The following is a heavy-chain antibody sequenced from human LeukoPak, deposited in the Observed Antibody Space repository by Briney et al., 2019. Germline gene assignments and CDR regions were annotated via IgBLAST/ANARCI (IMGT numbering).Heavy chain of an antibody. J-gene: IGHJ3*02. CDR1: GYTFTSYG. D-gene: IGHD3-22*01. Sequence: GASVKVSCKASGYTFTSYGISWVRQAPGQGLEWMGWISACNGNTNYAQKLQGRVTMTTDTSTSTAYMELRSLRSDDTAVYYCARDFNTAGYYDSEDAFDIWGQGTMVTVSS. CDR2: ISACNGNT. CDR3: ARDFNTAGYYDSEDAFDI. V-gene: IGHV1-18*01.